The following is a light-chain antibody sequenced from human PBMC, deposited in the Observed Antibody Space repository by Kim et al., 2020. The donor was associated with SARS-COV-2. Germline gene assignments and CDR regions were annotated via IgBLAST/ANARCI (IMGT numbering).Light chain of an antibody. J-gene: IGLJ2*01. CDR3: NSRDSNDIVV. CDR1: SLRSYY. V-gene: IGLV3-19*01. Sequence: ALGQTVRITCQGDSLRSYYATWYQQKPGQAPMLVIYGKNNRPSGIPDRFSGSSSGNTASLTITGAQAEDEADYYCNSRDSNDIVVFGGGTKVTVL. CDR2: GKN.